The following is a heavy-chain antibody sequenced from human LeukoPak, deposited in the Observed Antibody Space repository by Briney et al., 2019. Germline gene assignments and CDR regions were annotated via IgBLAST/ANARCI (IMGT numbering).Heavy chain of an antibody. J-gene: IGHJ1*01. D-gene: IGHD1-1*01. CDR1: GFTFSDYS. Sequence: GGSLRLSCAASGFTFSDYSMNWVRQAPGKGLEWVSSISRSSRHVYYEGSVKGRFTISRDNAKNSLFLQMNSLRAEDMAVYYCVRDFMGMGGTTAYPHHWGQGTLVTVSS. V-gene: IGHV3-21*01. CDR3: VRDFMGMGGTTAYPHH. CDR2: ISRSSRHV.